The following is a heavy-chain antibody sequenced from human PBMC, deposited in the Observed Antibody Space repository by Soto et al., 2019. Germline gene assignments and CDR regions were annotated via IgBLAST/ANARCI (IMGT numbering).Heavy chain of an antibody. Sequence: GGSLRLSCAASGFTFSSYEMNWVRQAPGKGLEWVSYIRSSGSTIYYADSVKGRFTISRDNAKNSLYLQMNRLRAEDTAVYYCARDRDSSGYYGYQYYGMDVWGQGTTVTVSS. D-gene: IGHD3-22*01. CDR2: IRSSGSTI. CDR3: ARDRDSSGYYGYQYYGMDV. V-gene: IGHV3-48*03. CDR1: GFTFSSYE. J-gene: IGHJ6*02.